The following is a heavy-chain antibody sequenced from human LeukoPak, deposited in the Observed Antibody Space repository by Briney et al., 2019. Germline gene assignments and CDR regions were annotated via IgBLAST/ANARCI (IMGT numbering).Heavy chain of an antibody. J-gene: IGHJ4*02. CDR2: ISSSSSTI. D-gene: IGHD4-17*01. CDR3: ARPTGGDYSPFDY. CDR1: GFTFSSYS. V-gene: IGHV3-48*01. Sequence: GGSLRLSCAASGFTFSSYSMNWVRQAPGKGLEWVSYISSSSSTIYYADSVKGRFTISRDNAKNSLYLQMNSLRAEDTAVYYCARPTGGDYSPFDYWGQGTLVTVSS.